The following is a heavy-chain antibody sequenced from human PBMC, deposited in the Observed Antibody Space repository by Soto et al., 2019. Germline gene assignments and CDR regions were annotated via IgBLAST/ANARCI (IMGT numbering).Heavy chain of an antibody. D-gene: IGHD3-10*01. CDR1: GFTFSSYA. Sequence: EVQLLESGGGLVQPGGSLRLSCAASGFTFSSYAMSWVRQAPGKGLEWVSAISGSGGSTYYADSVKGRFTISRDNSKNTLYLQMNSLRAGDTAVYYGAISMVRGVIPRGMDVWGQGTTVTVSS. CDR3: AISMVRGVIPRGMDV. J-gene: IGHJ6*02. CDR2: ISGSGGST. V-gene: IGHV3-23*01.